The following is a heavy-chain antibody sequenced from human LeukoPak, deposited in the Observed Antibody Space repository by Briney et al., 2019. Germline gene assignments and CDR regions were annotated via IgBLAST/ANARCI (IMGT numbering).Heavy chain of an antibody. CDR2: ISNDGSNK. V-gene: IGHV3-30*18. D-gene: IGHD6-6*01. CDR1: GFSFSTDG. CDR3: AKDLIAAGWFDP. Sequence: GRSLRLSCAASGFSFSTDGMHWVRQAPGKGLEWVAVISNDGSNKYYADSVKGRFTISRDNSKNTLYLQMNSLRVEDTAVYYCAKDLIAAGWFDPWGQGTLVTVSS. J-gene: IGHJ5*02.